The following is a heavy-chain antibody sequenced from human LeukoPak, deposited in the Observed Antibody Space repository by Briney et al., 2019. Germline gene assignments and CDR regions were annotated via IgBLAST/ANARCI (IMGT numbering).Heavy chain of an antibody. CDR2: ISAYKGNT. V-gene: IGHV1-18*01. CDR1: GYIFTNFG. CDR3: AGGPGGRSGYYPLEDNYYYYYMDV. J-gene: IGHJ6*03. Sequence: GASVKVSCKASGYIFTNFGISWVRQARGQGLEWMGWISAYKGNTNYAQKFQGRVTMTTDTSTSTAYMELRSLRSDDTAVYYCAGGPGGRSGYYPLEDNYYYYYMDVWGKGTTVTVSS. D-gene: IGHD3-22*01.